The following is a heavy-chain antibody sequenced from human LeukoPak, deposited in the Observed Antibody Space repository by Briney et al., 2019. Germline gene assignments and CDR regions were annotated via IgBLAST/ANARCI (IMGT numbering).Heavy chain of an antibody. CDR3: ASGIFARGHYYGTDV. J-gene: IGHJ6*02. CDR2: INHSGSN. V-gene: IGHV4-34*01. CDR1: GGSFSDYY. Sequence: SETLSLTCAVYGGSFSDYYWSWIRQPPGKGLEWIGEINHSGSNNYNPSLKSRVTISVDTSKNQFSLKLSSVTAADTAVYYCASGIFARGHYYGTDVWGQGTTVTASS. D-gene: IGHD3-3*01.